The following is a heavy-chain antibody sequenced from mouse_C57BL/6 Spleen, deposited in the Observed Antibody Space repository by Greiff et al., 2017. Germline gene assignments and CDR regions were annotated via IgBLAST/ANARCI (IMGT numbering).Heavy chain of an antibody. J-gene: IGHJ2*01. D-gene: IGHD2-5*01. V-gene: IGHV1-52*01. CDR2: IDPSDSET. CDR1: GYTFTSYW. Sequence: QVQLQQPGAELVRPGSSVKLSCKASGYTFTSYWMHWVKQRPIQGLEWIGNIDPSDSETHYNQKFKDKATLTVDKSSSTAYMQLSSLTSEDSAVYYCASSPYSNYLDYWGKGTTLTVSS. CDR3: ASSPYSNYLDY.